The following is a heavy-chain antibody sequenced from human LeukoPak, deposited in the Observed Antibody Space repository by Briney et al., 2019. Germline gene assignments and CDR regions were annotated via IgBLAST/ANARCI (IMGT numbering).Heavy chain of an antibody. CDR1: GFTFSSYA. J-gene: IGHJ3*02. CDR2: IRQDGSDK. CDR3: AGISGVYGFGTFDI. V-gene: IGHV3-7*01. D-gene: IGHD5/OR15-5a*01. Sequence: GALRLSCAASGFTFSSYAMSWVRQAPGKGLEWVANIRQDGSDKYYVDSVKGRFTISRDNAKNSLYLQMNSLRAEDTAVYYCAGISGVYGFGTFDIWGQGTMVTVSP.